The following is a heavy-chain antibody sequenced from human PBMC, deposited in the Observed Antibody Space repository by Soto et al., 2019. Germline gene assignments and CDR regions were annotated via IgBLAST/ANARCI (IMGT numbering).Heavy chain of an antibody. CDR1: GYSFNRYW. D-gene: IGHD1-1*01. CDR2: IFPDDSDI. V-gene: IGHV5-51*01. CDR3: ARRISWYYFDS. Sequence: GESLKISCQASGYSFNRYWIGWVRQMPGQGLEWMGVIFPDDSDIRHSPAFRGQVTISADKSINTVYLQYTGLKASDTATHYCARRISWYYFDSWGQGTPVTVSS. J-gene: IGHJ4*02.